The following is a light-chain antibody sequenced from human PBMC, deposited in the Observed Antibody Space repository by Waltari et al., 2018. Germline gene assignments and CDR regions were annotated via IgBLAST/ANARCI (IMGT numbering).Light chain of an antibody. CDR1: SSNIGAGYD. CDR2: GNC. J-gene: IGLJ3*02. CDR3: QSYDSCLSGWV. V-gene: IGLV1-40*01. Sequence: QSVLTQPPSVSWAPGQRVTICCTGVSSNIGAGYDVHWYQELPGTVPALRIYGNCNRPSGVPDLFSGSKAGNSASLAITGLQAEDEADYYGQSYDSCLSGWVFGGGTKLNVL.